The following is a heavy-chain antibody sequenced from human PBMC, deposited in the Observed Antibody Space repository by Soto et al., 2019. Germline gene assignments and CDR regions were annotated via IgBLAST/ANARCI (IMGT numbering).Heavy chain of an antibody. CDR1: GGSITSGDYY. CDR3: ARQTGTTTTPFDY. CDR2: IYYSGST. Sequence: KPSETLSLTCTVSGGSITSGDYYWSWIRQTPGKGLEWIGYIYYSGSTYYNPSLKSPITISLDTSKNQFSLKLRSVAAADTAVYYCARQTGTTTTPFDYWGQGSLVTVSS. J-gene: IGHJ4*02. V-gene: IGHV4-30-4*01. D-gene: IGHD1-7*01.